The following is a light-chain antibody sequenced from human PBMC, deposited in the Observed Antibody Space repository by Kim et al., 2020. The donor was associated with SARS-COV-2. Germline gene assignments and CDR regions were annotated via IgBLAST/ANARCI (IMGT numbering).Light chain of an antibody. V-gene: IGLV6-57*01. CDR2: EDN. J-gene: IGLJ3*02. CDR3: QSYVGNNHVV. Sequence: NFMLTQPHSVSESPGKTVTISCTRSSGSIASSYVQWYQQRPDSSPTTVIYEDNQRPSGVPHRFSGSIDSYSNSASLTSSGLQTEDEADYYCQSYVGNNHVVFGGGTQLTVL. CDR1: SGSIASSY.